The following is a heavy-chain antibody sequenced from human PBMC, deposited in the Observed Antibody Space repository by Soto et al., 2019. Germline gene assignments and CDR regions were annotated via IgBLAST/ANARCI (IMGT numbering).Heavy chain of an antibody. CDR1: GFTFSSYA. D-gene: IGHD5-12*01. J-gene: IGHJ4*02. CDR3: AKNGWLQPKPYFDY. V-gene: IGHV3-23*01. CDR2: ISGSGGST. Sequence: PVGSLRLSCAASGFTFSSYAMSWVRQAPGQGLEWVSAISGSGGSTYYADSVKGRFTISRDNSKNTLYLQMNSLRAEDKAVYYCAKNGWLQPKPYFDYWGQGTLVTVCS.